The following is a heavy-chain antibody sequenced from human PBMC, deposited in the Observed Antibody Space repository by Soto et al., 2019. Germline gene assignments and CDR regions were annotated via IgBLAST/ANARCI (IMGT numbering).Heavy chain of an antibody. CDR2: ISGSGGST. V-gene: IGHV3-23*01. J-gene: IGHJ3*02. Sequence: GGSLRLSCAASGFTFSSYAMSWVRQAPGKGLEWVSAISGSGGSTYYADSVKGRFTISRDNSKNTLYLQMNSLRAEDTAVYYCAKDRSQNDDYIWGSYRMSAFDIWGQGTMVTVSS. CDR3: AKDRSQNDDYIWGSYRMSAFDI. CDR1: GFTFSSYA. D-gene: IGHD3-16*02.